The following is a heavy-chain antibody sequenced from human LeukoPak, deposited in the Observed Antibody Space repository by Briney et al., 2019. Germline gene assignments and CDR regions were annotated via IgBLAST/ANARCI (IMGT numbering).Heavy chain of an antibody. Sequence: GGSLRLSCAASGFTFKSYDMHWVRQAAGEGPEWVSAINTAGDTYYQGSVKGRFTISRENAKNSLYLQMNSLRAGDTAVYYCSWDHTGKEDIWGQGTMVTVSS. CDR1: GFTFKSYD. CDR2: INTAGDT. V-gene: IGHV3-13*01. J-gene: IGHJ3*02. D-gene: IGHD1-26*01. CDR3: SWDHTGKEDI.